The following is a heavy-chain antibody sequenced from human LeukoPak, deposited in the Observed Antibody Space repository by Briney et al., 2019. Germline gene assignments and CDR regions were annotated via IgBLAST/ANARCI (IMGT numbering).Heavy chain of an antibody. J-gene: IGHJ4*02. CDR3: ARVGASVGALDY. V-gene: IGHV4-34*01. D-gene: IGHD1-26*01. CDR2: INHSGST. CDR1: GGSFSGYY. Sequence: SETLSLTCAVYGGSFSGYYWSWIRQPPGKGLEWIGEINHSGSTNYNPSLKSRVTISVDTSKNQFSLKLSSVTAADTAVYYCARVGASVGALDYWGQGTLVTVSS.